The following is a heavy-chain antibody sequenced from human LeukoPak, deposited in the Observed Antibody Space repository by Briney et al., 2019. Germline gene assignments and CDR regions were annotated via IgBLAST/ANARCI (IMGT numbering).Heavy chain of an antibody. CDR2: ISSSSSYI. J-gene: IGHJ4*02. CDR1: GFTFSSYS. Sequence: GGSLRLSCAASGFTFSSYSMNWVRQAPGKGLEWVSSISSSSSYIYYADSVKGRFTISRDNAMNSLYLQMNSLRAEDTAVYYCARDGAYSSSWFDYWGQGTLVTVSS. D-gene: IGHD6-13*01. CDR3: ARDGAYSSSWFDY. V-gene: IGHV3-21*01.